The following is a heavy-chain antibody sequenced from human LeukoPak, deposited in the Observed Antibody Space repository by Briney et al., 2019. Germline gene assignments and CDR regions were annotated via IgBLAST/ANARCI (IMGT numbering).Heavy chain of an antibody. Sequence: ASVKVSCKASGYTFSTYAIHWVRQAPGQRLEWMGWINAGNGNTKYSQKFQGRVTITRDTSASTVYMELSSLRSEDTAVYYCARDCSGGSCYGSLDYWGQGTLVTVSS. J-gene: IGHJ4*02. CDR3: ARDCSGGSCYGSLDY. D-gene: IGHD2-15*01. V-gene: IGHV1-3*01. CDR1: GYTFSTYA. CDR2: INAGNGNT.